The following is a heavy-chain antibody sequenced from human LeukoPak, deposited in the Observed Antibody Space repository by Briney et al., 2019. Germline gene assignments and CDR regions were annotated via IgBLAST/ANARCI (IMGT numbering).Heavy chain of an antibody. V-gene: IGHV3-21*01. CDR2: ISSSSSYI. J-gene: IGHJ3*02. Sequence: KSGGSLRLSCAASGFTFSSYSMNWVRQAPGKGLEWVSSISSSSSYIYYADSVKGRFTISRDNAKNSLYLQMNSLRAEDTAVYYCARGDSSGLDAFDIWGQGTMVTVSS. CDR3: ARGDSSGLDAFDI. CDR1: GFTFSSYS. D-gene: IGHD3-22*01.